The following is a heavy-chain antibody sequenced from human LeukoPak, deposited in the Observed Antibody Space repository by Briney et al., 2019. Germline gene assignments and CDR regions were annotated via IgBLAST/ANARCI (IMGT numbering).Heavy chain of an antibody. V-gene: IGHV3-23*01. CDR1: GFTFSNAW. CDR2: IDKIGVGT. Sequence: GGSLRLSCAASGFTFSNAWMSWVRQAPGKGLEWVSSIDKIGVGTYYADSVRGRFTISRDNSKNTLFLQMNSLRAEDSAVYYCAKDYVVGSIDYWGQGTLVTVSS. CDR3: AKDYVVGSIDY. J-gene: IGHJ4*02. D-gene: IGHD2-21*01.